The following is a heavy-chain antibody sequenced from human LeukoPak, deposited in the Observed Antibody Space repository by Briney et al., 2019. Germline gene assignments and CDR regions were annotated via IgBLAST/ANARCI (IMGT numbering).Heavy chain of an antibody. V-gene: IGHV1-2*06. CDR3: ARVPHINCMDV. CDR2: INPNSGDT. Sequence: ASVKVSCKASGYTFTDYYMHWVLQAPGQGPEWMGRINPNSGDTNYAQKFQGRVTMTRDTSISTAYMDLSRLRSDDTAVYYCARVPHINCMDVWGQGTTVTVSS. J-gene: IGHJ6*02. CDR1: GYTFTDYY. D-gene: IGHD1-1*01.